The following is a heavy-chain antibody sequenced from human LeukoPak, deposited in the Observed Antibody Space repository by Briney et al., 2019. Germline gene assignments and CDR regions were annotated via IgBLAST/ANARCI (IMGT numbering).Heavy chain of an antibody. CDR3: ARDRYASRSYVMDV. V-gene: IGHV3-30*04. CDR1: GFTFRGYA. D-gene: IGHD2-2*01. CDR2: VSYDGGNT. Sequence: GGPLRLSCALSGFTFRGYAMHWVRQTPGRGLEWLAVVSYDGGNTYYADSVRGRFTISRGNSRNTVFLQMNSLRPEDTAVYYCARDRYASRSYVMDVWGQGITVAVSS. J-gene: IGHJ6*02.